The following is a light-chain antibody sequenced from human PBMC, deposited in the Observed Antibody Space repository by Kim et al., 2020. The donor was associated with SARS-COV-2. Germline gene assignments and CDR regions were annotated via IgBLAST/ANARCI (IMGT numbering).Light chain of an antibody. CDR2: DAS. V-gene: IGKV3-11*01. J-gene: IGKJ4*01. CDR1: QSVSSY. Sequence: SAGDRATLACRASQSVSSYLAWYQQKPGQAPRLLIYDASTRDTGIPARFSGSGSGTDFTLTISSLEPEDFAVYYCQQRSNWPPLTFGGGTKVDIK. CDR3: QQRSNWPPLT.